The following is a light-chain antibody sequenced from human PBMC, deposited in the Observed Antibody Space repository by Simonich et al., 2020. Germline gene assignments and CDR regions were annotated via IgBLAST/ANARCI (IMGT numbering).Light chain of an antibody. CDR3: CSYAGSSTFVV. CDR1: SSDVGRYNL. J-gene: IGLJ2*01. CDR2: EGS. V-gene: IGLV2-23*03. Sequence: QYALTQPASVSGSPGQSITISCTGTSSDVGRYNLVSWYQQHPGKAPKLMLYEGSKRPSGVSNRFSGSKSGNTAALTISGLQAEDEADYYCCSYAGSSTFVVFGGGTKLTVL.